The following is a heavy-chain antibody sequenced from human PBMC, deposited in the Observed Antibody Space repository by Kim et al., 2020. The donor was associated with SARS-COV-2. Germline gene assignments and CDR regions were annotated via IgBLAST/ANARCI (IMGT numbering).Heavy chain of an antibody. Sequence: ASVKVSCKASGYTFTSYGISWVRQAPGQGLEWMGWISAYNGNTNYAQKLQGRVTMTTDTSTSTAYMELRSLRSDDTAVYYCARTLSAGDYYYGMDVWGQGTTVTVSS. CDR2: ISAYNGNT. V-gene: IGHV1-18*04. D-gene: IGHD6-13*01. CDR3: ARTLSAGDYYYGMDV. J-gene: IGHJ6*02. CDR1: GYTFTSYG.